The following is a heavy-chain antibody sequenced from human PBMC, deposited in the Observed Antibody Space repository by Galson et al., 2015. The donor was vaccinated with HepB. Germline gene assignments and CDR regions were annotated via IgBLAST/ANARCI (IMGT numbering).Heavy chain of an antibody. V-gene: IGHV3-30*03. J-gene: IGHJ3*02. CDR3: ARERGPYDGFDI. Sequence: RGPVAGVHCVGVVARDGSKQCYSGSVKGRLTISRQTSHYTLYLQLNSLRAEDTAVYYCARERGPYDGFDIWGQGTMVTVSS. CDR2: VARDGSKQ.